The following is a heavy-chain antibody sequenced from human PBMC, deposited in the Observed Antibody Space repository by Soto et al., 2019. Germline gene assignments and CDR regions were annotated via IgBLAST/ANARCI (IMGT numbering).Heavy chain of an antibody. CDR1: GFTFSSYA. CDR3: AKVGPFCSSTSCYLDY. Sequence: GGSLRLSCAASGFTFSSYAMSWVRQAPGKGLEWVAAISGSGGSTYYADSVKGRFTISRDNSKNTLYLQMNSLRAEDTAVYYCAKVGPFCSSTSCYLDYWGQGTLVTVSS. J-gene: IGHJ4*02. D-gene: IGHD2-2*01. CDR2: ISGSGGST. V-gene: IGHV3-23*01.